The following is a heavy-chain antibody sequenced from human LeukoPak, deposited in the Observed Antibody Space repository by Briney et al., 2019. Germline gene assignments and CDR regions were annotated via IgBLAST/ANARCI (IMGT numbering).Heavy chain of an antibody. CDR3: ARGDTQTAISPEFDY. Sequence: ASVKVSCEASGYTFTSYGISWVRQAPGQGLEWMGWISAYNGDTNYAQKLQGRVTMTTDTSTSTAYMELRSLRSDDTAVYYCARGDTQTAISPEFDYWGQGTLVTVSS. CDR1: GYTFTSYG. V-gene: IGHV1-18*01. D-gene: IGHD2-21*02. J-gene: IGHJ4*02. CDR2: ISAYNGDT.